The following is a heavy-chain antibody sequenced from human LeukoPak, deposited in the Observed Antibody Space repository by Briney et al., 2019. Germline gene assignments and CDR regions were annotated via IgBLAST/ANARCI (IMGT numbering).Heavy chain of an antibody. CDR1: GGTFSNYA. J-gene: IGHJ6*03. CDR3: GMSSHGYYYYYMDV. Sequence: SVKVSCKASGGTFSNYAINWVRQAPGHGLEWMGRVVPIFGTTHYAQEFQGRFTITTDESTSTAYMVLSSLRSDDTAVYYCGMSSHGYYYYYMDVWGKGTTVHVSS. CDR2: VVPIFGTT. V-gene: IGHV1-69*05.